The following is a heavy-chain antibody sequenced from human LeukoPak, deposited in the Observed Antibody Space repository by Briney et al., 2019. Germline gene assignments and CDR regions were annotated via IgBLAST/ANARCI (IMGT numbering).Heavy chain of an antibody. CDR3: ARSHYGSGSYPARYGMDV. J-gene: IGHJ6*02. V-gene: IGHV3-11*01. D-gene: IGHD3-10*01. CDR2: ITSSGTTI. CDR1: GFPFTASC. Sequence: PGGSLRLSCAASGFPFTASCMSWIRQAPGKGLDLFSSITSSGTTIYYADSVKGRFTISRDNAKNSLYLQMNSLRAEDTAVYYCARSHYGSGSYPARYGMDVWGQGTTVTVSS.